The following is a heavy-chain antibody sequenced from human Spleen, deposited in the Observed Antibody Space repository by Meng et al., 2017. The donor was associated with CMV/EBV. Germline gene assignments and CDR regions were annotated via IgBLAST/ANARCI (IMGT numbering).Heavy chain of an antibody. CDR3: ARDRGRYFDWSDDAFDI. CDR2: ISYDGSNK. CDR1: GFTFSSYA. D-gene: IGHD3-9*01. J-gene: IGHJ3*02. Sequence: GGSLRLSCAVSGFTFSSYAMHWVRQAPGKGLEWVAVISYDGSNKYYADSVKGRFTISRDNSKNTLYLQMNSLRAEDTAVYYCARDRGRYFDWSDDAFDIWGQGTMVT. V-gene: IGHV3-30-3*01.